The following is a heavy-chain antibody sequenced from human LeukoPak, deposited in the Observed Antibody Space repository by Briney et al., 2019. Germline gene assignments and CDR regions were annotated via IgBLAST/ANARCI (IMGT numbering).Heavy chain of an antibody. CDR3: TRGGTMDV. J-gene: IGHJ6*03. CDR1: RFSLSVYW. V-gene: IGHV3-7*01. D-gene: IGHD6-25*01. CDR2: INRDVSEK. Sequence: GGSLRLSCEASRFSLSVYWMTWVRQAPGKGLEWVANINRDVSEKNYVDSVKGRFTLSRDNANKLLYLEMNRLRGEDTAVYLCTRGGTMDVWGNGTLVTGSS.